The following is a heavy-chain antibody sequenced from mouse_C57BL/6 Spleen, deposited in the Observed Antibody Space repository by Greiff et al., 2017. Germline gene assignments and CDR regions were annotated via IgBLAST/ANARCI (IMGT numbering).Heavy chain of an antibody. J-gene: IGHJ2*01. CDR2: IDPEDGET. CDR3: ARHCYGSSPLDY. CDR1: GFNITDYY. Sequence: VQLQQSGAELVKPGASVKLSCTASGFNITDYYMHWVKQRTEQGLEWIGRIDPEDGETKYAPKFQGKATITADTSSNTAYLQLSSLTSEDTAVYYCARHCYGSSPLDYWGQGTTLTVSS. D-gene: IGHD1-1*01. V-gene: IGHV14-2*01.